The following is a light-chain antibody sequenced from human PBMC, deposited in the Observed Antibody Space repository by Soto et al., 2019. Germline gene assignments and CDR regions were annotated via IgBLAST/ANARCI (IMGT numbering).Light chain of an antibody. Sequence: QPVLTQPPSASGTPGQRVTISCSGSSSNIGNNAVNWYQQLPGTAPKLLIYSHNQRPSGVPDRFSGSKSGTSASLAISGLQSQDEADYYCAACDDSLNGYVFGTGTKLTVL. CDR2: SHN. CDR1: SSNIGNNA. V-gene: IGLV1-44*01. CDR3: AACDDSLNGYV. J-gene: IGLJ1*01.